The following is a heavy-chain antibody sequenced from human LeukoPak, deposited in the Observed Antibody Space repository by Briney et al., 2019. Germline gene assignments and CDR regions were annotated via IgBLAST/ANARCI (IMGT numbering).Heavy chain of an antibody. CDR1: GGSISSGGYY. Sequence: SQTLSLTCTVAGGSISSGGYYWSWLRQQPWKGLEWIVYIYYSGSTYYNPSLKSRVTISVDTSKNQFSLKLSSVTAADTAVYYCARVLRYYYGSGEFDPWGQGTLVTVSS. D-gene: IGHD3-10*01. CDR3: ARVLRYYYGSGEFDP. J-gene: IGHJ5*02. V-gene: IGHV4-31*03. CDR2: IYYSGST.